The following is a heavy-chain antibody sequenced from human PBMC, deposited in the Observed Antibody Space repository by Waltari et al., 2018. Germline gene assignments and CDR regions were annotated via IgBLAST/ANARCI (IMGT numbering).Heavy chain of an antibody. V-gene: IGHV3-7*01. Sequence: EVQLVESGGGLGQPGGSLRLSCSASGFTFSVHWMSWVRQAPGKVREWVANIKQDGTEKFCFASVKGRFTISRDNAENSLHLQMNSLRVEDMAVYYCVRDYWGPGDYWGQGTLVTVSS. CDR3: VRDYWGPGDY. CDR2: IKQDGTEK. CDR1: GFTFSVHW. J-gene: IGHJ4*02. D-gene: IGHD3-16*01.